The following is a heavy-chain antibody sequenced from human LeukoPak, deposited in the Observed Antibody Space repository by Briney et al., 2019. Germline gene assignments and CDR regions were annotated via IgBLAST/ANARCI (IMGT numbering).Heavy chain of an antibody. CDR1: GFTFSSYW. J-gene: IGHJ6*02. Sequence: GGSLRLSCAASGFTFSSYWMSWVRQAPGKGLEWVANIKQDGSEKYYVDSVKGRFTISRDNAKNSLYLQMNSLRAEDTAVYYCARDIGGYYYYGMDVWGQGTTVTVSS. D-gene: IGHD3-16*01. V-gene: IGHV3-7*01. CDR3: ARDIGGYYYYGMDV. CDR2: IKQDGSEK.